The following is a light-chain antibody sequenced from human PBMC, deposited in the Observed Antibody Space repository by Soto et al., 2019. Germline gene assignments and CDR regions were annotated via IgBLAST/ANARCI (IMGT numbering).Light chain of an antibody. J-gene: IGLJ2*01. Sequence: SYELTQSPSVSVAPGQTAKITCGGNNIGTKSVKSVHWYRQRPGQAPVLVVYDDDDRPSSIPARFSGSNSGNTATLTISSVEAGDEADYYCQVWDNSDHPVVFGGGTKLTVL. V-gene: IGLV3-21*02. CDR1: NIGTKSVKS. CDR3: QVWDNSDHPVV. CDR2: DDD.